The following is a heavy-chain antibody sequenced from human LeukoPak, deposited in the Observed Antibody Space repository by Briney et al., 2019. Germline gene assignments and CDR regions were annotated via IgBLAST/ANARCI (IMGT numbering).Heavy chain of an antibody. D-gene: IGHD5-18*01. CDR2: INAGNGNT. CDR3: AREVTTTQFDY. Sequence: ASVKVSCKASGYTFTSYAMHWVRQAPGQRLEWMGWINAGNGNTKYSQKFQGRVTITADESTSTAYMELSSLRSEDTAVYYCAREVTTTQFDYWGQGTLVTVSS. V-gene: IGHV1-3*01. CDR1: GYTFTSYA. J-gene: IGHJ4*02.